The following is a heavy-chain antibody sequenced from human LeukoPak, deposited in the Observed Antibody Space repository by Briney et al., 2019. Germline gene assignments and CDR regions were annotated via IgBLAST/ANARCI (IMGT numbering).Heavy chain of an antibody. CDR1: GGSFSGYY. V-gene: IGHV4-34*01. CDR2: INHSGST. J-gene: IGHJ5*02. CDR3: ARGLPYGSGSYYGSNNWFDP. Sequence: SETLSLTCAVYGGSFSGYYWSWTRQPPGKGLEWIGEINHSGSTNYNPSLKSRVTISVDTSKNQFSLKLSSVTAADTAVYYCARGLPYGSGSYYGSNNWFDPWGQGTLVTVSS. D-gene: IGHD3-10*01.